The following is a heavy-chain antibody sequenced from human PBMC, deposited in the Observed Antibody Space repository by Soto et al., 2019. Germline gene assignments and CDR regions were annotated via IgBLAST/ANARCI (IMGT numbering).Heavy chain of an antibody. CDR1: GYTFTSYG. CDR3: ARVFPFHYYGSGSYEYYGMDV. D-gene: IGHD3-10*01. CDR2: ISAYNGNT. J-gene: IGHJ6*02. V-gene: IGHV1-18*01. Sequence: GASVKVSCKASGYTFTSYGISWARQAPGQGLEWMGWISAYNGNTNYAQKLQGRVTMTTDTSTSTAYMELRSLRHDDTAVYYCARVFPFHYYGSGSYEYYGMDVWGQGTTVTVSS.